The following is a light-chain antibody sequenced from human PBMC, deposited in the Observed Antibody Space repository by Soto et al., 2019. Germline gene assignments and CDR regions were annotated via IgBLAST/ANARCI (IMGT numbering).Light chain of an antibody. CDR2: VNSDGSH. J-gene: IGLJ3*02. V-gene: IGLV4-69*01. CDR3: QTWGTGFRV. CDR1: SGHKKYA. Sequence: QLVLTQSPSASASLGASVKLTCTLSSGHKKYAIAWHQQQPQKGPRYLMNVNSDGSHSKGDGTPDRFSGSSSGTERYLIISSLQSEDEADYYCQTWGTGFRVFGGGTKLTVL.